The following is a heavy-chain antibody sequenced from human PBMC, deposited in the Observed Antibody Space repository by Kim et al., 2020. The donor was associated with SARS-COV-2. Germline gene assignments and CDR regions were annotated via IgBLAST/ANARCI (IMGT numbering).Heavy chain of an antibody. Sequence: ASVQVSCKVSGYTLIELSMHWVRQAPGKGLEWMGGFDPEDGETIYAQKFQGRVTMTEDTSTDTAYMELSSLRSEDTAVYYCATAPAVAGSSSIGPKFYYYYGMDVWGQGPTVTVSS. V-gene: IGHV1-24*01. D-gene: IGHD6-19*01. CDR2: FDPEDGET. CDR1: GYTLIELS. J-gene: IGHJ6*02. CDR3: ATAPAVAGSSSIGPKFYYYYGMDV.